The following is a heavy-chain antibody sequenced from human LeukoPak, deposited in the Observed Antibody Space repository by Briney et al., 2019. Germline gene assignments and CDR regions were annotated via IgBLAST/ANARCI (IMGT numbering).Heavy chain of an antibody. CDR3: ARYDILTGTDDY. J-gene: IGHJ4*02. CDR2: VSLAGQT. V-gene: IGHV4-4*02. Sequence: PSETLSLTCDVSGGSISNTNWWRCVRQPPGQGLEWIGEVSLAGQTNYNPSLKSRVTISVDTSKNQFSLKLSSVTAADTAVYYCARYDILTGTDDYWGQGTLVTVSS. CDR1: GGSISNTNW. D-gene: IGHD3-9*01.